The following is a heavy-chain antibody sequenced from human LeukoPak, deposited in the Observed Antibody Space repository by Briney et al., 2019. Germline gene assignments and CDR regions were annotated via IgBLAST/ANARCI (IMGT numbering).Heavy chain of an antibody. CDR2: ITFDGGNK. D-gene: IGHD5-24*01. J-gene: IGHJ4*02. Sequence: GGSLRLSCAASGFNFNNFGMHWVRQAPGKGLDWVAIITFDGGNKYYIDSVQGRFTISRDNSKNTVYLQMDSLRPEDTAVYYCAKDKSYGSGIDHWGQGALVTVSS. CDR1: GFNFNNFG. V-gene: IGHV3-30*02. CDR3: AKDKSYGSGIDH.